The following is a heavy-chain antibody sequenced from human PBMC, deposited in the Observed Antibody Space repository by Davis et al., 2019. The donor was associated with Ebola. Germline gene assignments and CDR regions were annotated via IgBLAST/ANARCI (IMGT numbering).Heavy chain of an antibody. D-gene: IGHD2-21*01. J-gene: IGHJ3*02. CDR2: IHHSGSS. Sequence: PSETLSPTCTLPGASITTNSWSWIRQPPGKGLERVGYIHHSGSSNSNPSLKSRFTFSIDTSKSQVSLKLTSVTAADTAVYYCARDTRPCGGDCYDDTFDMWGQGTMVIVSS. V-gene: IGHV4-59*12. CDR1: GASITTNS. CDR3: ARDTRPCGGDCYDDTFDM.